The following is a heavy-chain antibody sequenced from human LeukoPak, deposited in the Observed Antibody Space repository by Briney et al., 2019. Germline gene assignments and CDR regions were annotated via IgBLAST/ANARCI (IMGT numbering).Heavy chain of an antibody. CDR1: GGSISSYY. J-gene: IGHJ6*02. D-gene: IGHD1-1*01. CDR3: ARDQRGTAGYYYYYGMDV. CDR2: IYYSGST. V-gene: IGHV4-59*01. Sequence: SETLSLTCTVSGGSISSYYWSWIRQPPGKGLEWIGYIYYSGSTNYNPSLKSRVTISVDTSKNQFSLKLSSVTAADTAVYYCARDQRGTAGYYYYYGMDVWGQGTTVTVSS.